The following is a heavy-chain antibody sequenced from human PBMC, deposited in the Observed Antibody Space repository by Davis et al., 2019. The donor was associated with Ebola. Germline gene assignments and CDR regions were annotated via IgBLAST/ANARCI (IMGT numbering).Heavy chain of an antibody. J-gene: IGHJ2*01. CDR2: IWYDGSHR. Sequence: GESLKISCAASDFTFGSYGMHWVRQAPGKGLEWVALIWYDGSHRYYADSVKGRFTISRDNAKNSLYLQINSLRADDTALYLCARSDSGGNWYFDLWGRGTLVTVSS. CDR1: DFTFGSYG. CDR3: ARSDSGGNWYFDL. V-gene: IGHV3-33*01. D-gene: IGHD4-17*01.